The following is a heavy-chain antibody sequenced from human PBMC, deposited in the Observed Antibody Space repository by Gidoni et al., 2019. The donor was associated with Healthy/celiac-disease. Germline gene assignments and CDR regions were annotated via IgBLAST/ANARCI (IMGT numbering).Heavy chain of an antibody. CDR2: ST. V-gene: IGHV4-39*01. Sequence: STYYNPSLKSRVTISVDTSKNQFSLKLSSVTAADTAVYYCASRLTNGMDVWGQGTTVTVSS. D-gene: IGHD3-10*01. J-gene: IGHJ6*02. CDR3: ASRLTNGMDV.